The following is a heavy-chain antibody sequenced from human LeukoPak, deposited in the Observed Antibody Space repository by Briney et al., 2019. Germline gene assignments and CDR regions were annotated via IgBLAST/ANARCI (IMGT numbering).Heavy chain of an antibody. CDR1: GYTFTGYY. D-gene: IGHD6-13*01. CDR2: INPNSGGT. V-gene: IGHV1-2*02. Sequence: VASVKVSCKASGYTFTGYYMHWVRQAPGQGLEWMGWINPNSGGTNYAQKFRGRVTMTRDTSISAAYMELSRLRSDDTAVYYCARGIAAAPFDYWGQGTLVTVSS. J-gene: IGHJ4*02. CDR3: ARGIAAAPFDY.